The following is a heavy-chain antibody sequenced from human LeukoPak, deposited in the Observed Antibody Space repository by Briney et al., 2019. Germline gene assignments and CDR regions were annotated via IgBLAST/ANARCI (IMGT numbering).Heavy chain of an antibody. Sequence: ASVKVSCKASGYTFTGYYMHWVRQAPGQGLEWMRWINPNSGGTNYAQKFQGRVTMTRDTSISTAYMELSRLRSDDTAVYYCARARRSYSSGWYGKENWFDPWGQGTLVTVSS. CDR3: ARARRSYSSGWYGKENWFDP. CDR1: GYTFTGYY. V-gene: IGHV1-2*02. CDR2: INPNSGGT. J-gene: IGHJ5*02. D-gene: IGHD6-19*01.